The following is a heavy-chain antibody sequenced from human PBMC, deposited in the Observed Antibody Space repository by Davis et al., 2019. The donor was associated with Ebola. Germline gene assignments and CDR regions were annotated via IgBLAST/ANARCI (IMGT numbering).Heavy chain of an antibody. CDR1: GFTFDDYA. CDR2: IYHSGST. J-gene: IGHJ6*02. CDR3: ARGPRVVVPAAVRASSPV. D-gene: IGHD2-2*01. Sequence: MPGGSLRLSCAASGFTFDDYAMHWVRQPPGKGLEWIGEIYHSGSTNYNPSLKSRVTISVDKSKNQFSLKLSSVTAADTAVYYCARGPRVVVPAAVRASSPVWGQGTTVTVSS. V-gene: IGHV4-34*01.